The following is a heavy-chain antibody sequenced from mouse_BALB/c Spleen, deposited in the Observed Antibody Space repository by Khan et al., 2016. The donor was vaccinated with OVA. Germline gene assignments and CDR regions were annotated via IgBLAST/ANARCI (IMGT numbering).Heavy chain of an antibody. Sequence: VQLQQSGPDLVKPGASVKISCKTSGYSFTGYYIHWVKQSQGKSLEWIGSVNPSNGGTTYNQKFKGKAILTVEKSSSTAYMELRSLTSEYSAVYYCGRISIITVEGFAYWGQGTLVTVSA. V-gene: IGHV1-18*01. CDR3: GRISIITVEGFAY. CDR2: VNPSNGGT. D-gene: IGHD1-1*01. CDR1: GYSFTGYY. J-gene: IGHJ3*01.